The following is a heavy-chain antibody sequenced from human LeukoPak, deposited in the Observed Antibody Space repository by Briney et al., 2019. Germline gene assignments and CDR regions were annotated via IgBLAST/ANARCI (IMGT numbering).Heavy chain of an antibody. Sequence: ASVKVSCKASGGTFSSYAISWVRQAPGQGLEWMGGIIPIFGTASYAQKFQGRVTITADKSTSTAYMELSSLRSEDTAVYYCARVIIVGTGGVDYWGQGTLVTVSS. D-gene: IGHD1-26*01. CDR1: GGTFSSYA. CDR2: IIPIFGTA. V-gene: IGHV1-69*06. J-gene: IGHJ4*02. CDR3: ARVIIVGTGGVDY.